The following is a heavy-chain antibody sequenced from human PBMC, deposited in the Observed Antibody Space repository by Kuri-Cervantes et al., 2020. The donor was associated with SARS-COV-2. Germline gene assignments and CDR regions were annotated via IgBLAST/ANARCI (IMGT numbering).Heavy chain of an antibody. CDR2: INPSGGDT. CDR3: ARAGWATGCTNGVCYTPYFDY. CDR1: RYIFTTYY. D-gene: IGHD2-8*01. Sequence: ASVKVSCKASRYIFTTYYMHWVRQAPGQGLEWMGIINPSGGDTGYAQKFQGRVTITADESTSTAYMELSSLRSEDTAVYYCARAGWATGCTNGVCYTPYFDYWGQGTLVTVSS. J-gene: IGHJ4*02. V-gene: IGHV1-46*01.